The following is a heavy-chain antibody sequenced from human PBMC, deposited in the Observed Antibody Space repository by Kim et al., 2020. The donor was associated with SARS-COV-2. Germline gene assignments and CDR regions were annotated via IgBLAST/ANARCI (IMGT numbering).Heavy chain of an antibody. J-gene: IGHJ6*02. D-gene: IGHD3-3*01. CDR1: GFTFSSYG. CDR3: AKGGEPYDFWSGYYTYYYGMDV. V-gene: IGHV3-30*18. CDR2: ISYDGSNK. Sequence: GGSLRLSCAASGFTFSSYGMHWVRQAPGKGLEWVAVISYDGSNKYYADSVKGRFTISRDNSKKTLYLQMNRLRAEDTAVYYCAKGGEPYDFWSGYYTYYYGMDVGGQGTTVTVSS.